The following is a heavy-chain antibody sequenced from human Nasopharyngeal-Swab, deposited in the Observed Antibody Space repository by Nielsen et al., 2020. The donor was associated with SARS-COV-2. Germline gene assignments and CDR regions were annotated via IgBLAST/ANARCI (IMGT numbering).Heavy chain of an antibody. CDR3: ASGGYGDYEAYYYGMDV. CDR2: ISSSGSTI. J-gene: IGHJ6*02. D-gene: IGHD4-17*01. Sequence: GESLKISCAASGFTFSSYELNWVRQAPGKGLEWVSYISSSGSTIYYADSVEGRFTISRDNAKNSLYLQMNSLRAEDTAVYYCASGGYGDYEAYYYGMDVWGQGTTVTVSS. V-gene: IGHV3-48*03. CDR1: GFTFSSYE.